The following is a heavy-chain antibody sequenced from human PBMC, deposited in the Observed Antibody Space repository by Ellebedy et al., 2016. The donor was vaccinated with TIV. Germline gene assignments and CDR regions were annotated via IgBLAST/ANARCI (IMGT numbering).Heavy chain of an antibody. V-gene: IGHV1-2*02. CDR2: INPNSGGT. D-gene: IGHD2-2*01. J-gene: IGHJ6*02. Sequence: ASVKVSCXASGYTFTGYYMHWVRQAPGQGLEWMGWINPNSGGTNYAQKFQGRVTMTRDTSISTAYMELSRLRSDDTAVYYCARDSLYCSSTSCYSNYYGMDVWGQGTTVTVSS. CDR3: ARDSLYCSSTSCYSNYYGMDV. CDR1: GYTFTGYY.